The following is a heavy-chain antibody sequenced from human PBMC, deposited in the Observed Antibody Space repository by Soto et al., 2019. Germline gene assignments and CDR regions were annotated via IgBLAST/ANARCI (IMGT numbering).Heavy chain of an antibody. V-gene: IGHV3-48*03. CDR3: TKEKPVMYSGYDAFDI. Sequence: PGGSLRLSCAASGFTFSSYEMDWVRQAPGKGLEWVAYISSSGTILYGESVKGRFTISRDNADNSLYLQMNSLTAEDTAVYYCTKEKPVMYSGYDAFDIWGRGTMVTVSS. J-gene: IGHJ3*02. D-gene: IGHD5-12*01. CDR1: GFTFSSYE. CDR2: ISSSGTI.